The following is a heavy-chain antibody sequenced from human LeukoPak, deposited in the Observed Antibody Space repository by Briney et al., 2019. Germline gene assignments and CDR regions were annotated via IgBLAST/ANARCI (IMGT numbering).Heavy chain of an antibody. Sequence: PGGSLRLSCAASGFIFDDYAMHWVRQAPGKGLEWVSLITWDGYTTFYADSVKGRFTISRDNSKNSLYLQMNSLRAEDTAVYYCARVGSGIVVVPAAELDYWGQGTLVTVSS. V-gene: IGHV3-43D*04. J-gene: IGHJ4*02. CDR1: GFIFDDYA. CDR3: ARVGSGIVVVPAAELDY. CDR2: ITWDGYTT. D-gene: IGHD2-2*01.